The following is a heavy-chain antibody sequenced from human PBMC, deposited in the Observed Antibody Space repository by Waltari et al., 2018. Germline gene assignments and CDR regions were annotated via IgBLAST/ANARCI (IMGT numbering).Heavy chain of an antibody. CDR1: GFTFSSYW. CDR3: AISPEVQGVIIYFQH. V-gene: IGHV3-7*01. D-gene: IGHD3-10*01. Sequence: EVQLVESGGGLVQPGGSLRLSCAASGFTFSSYWMSWVRQAPGKGLEWVANIKQDGSEKYYVDSVKGRFTISRDNAKNSLYLQMNSLRAEDTAVYYCAISPEVQGVIIYFQHWGQGTLVTVSS. CDR2: IKQDGSEK. J-gene: IGHJ1*01.